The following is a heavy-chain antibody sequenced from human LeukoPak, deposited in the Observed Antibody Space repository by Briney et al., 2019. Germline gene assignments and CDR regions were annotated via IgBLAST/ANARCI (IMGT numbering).Heavy chain of an antibody. CDR2: INHSGST. V-gene: IGHV4-34*01. J-gene: IGHJ4*02. CDR1: GGSFSGYY. CDR3: ARHVRDSSGFTDY. Sequence: SETLSLTCAVYGGSFSGYYWSWIRQPPGKGLEWIGEINHSGSTNYNPSLKSRVTISVDTSKNQFSLKLSSVTAADTAVYYCARHVRDSSGFTDYWGQGTLVTVSS. D-gene: IGHD3-22*01.